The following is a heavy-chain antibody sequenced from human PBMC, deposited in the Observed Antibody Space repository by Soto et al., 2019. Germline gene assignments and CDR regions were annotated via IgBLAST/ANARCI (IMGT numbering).Heavy chain of an antibody. CDR3: ARASLYYDILTGIDY. Sequence: QVQLVQSGAEVKKPGASVKVSCKASGYTFPSYGISWVRQAPGQGLEWMGWISAYNGNTNYAQKLQGRVTMTTDTSTSTDYMELRSLRSDDTAVYYCARASLYYDILTGIDYWGQGTLVTVSS. J-gene: IGHJ4*02. CDR1: GYTFPSYG. CDR2: ISAYNGNT. D-gene: IGHD3-9*01. V-gene: IGHV1-18*01.